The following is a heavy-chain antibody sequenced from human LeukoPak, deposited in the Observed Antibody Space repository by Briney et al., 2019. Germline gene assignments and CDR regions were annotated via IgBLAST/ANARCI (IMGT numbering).Heavy chain of an antibody. CDR2: IYYTGST. Sequence: PSETLSLTCTVSGGSINSHYWSWIRQPPGKELECIGHIYYTGSTYYKPSLESRVTISVDTAKNQISLKLSSVTPADTAVYYCARYEEFSTGYSASSPRHYFDHWGQGTLVTVSS. V-gene: IGHV4-59*11. D-gene: IGHD3/OR15-3a*01. CDR1: GGSINSHY. CDR3: ARYEEFSTGYSASSPRHYFDH. J-gene: IGHJ4*02.